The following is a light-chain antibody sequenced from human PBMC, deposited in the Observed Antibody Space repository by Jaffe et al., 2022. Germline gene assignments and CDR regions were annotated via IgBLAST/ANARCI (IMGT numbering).Light chain of an antibody. V-gene: IGKV1-17*03. CDR1: QDISKY. J-gene: IGKJ1*01. Sequence: DIQMTQSPSAMSASVGDRVTITCRASQDISKYLAWFQQKPGKVPKRLIYGSSSLQSGVPSRFSGSGSGTEFTLTITSLQPEDFATYYCLQHNSNPWTFGQGTKVEIK. CDR3: LQHNSNPWT. CDR2: GSS.